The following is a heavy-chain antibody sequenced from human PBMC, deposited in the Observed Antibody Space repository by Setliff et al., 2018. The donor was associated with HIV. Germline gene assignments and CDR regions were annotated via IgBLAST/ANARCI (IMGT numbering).Heavy chain of an antibody. J-gene: IGHJ3*01. V-gene: IGHV1-69*04. CDR2: IIPSRSIT. CDR3: ARAEFLGPESDFDP. CDR1: GDIFSNNA. Sequence: SVKVSCKASGDIFSNNAINWVRQAPGQGLEWLGRIIPSRSITTYAQTLQGRVTITADKSTNSADLHLTSLTSADTAVYYCARAEFLGPESDFDPWGQGTMVTVSS. D-gene: IGHD3-10*01.